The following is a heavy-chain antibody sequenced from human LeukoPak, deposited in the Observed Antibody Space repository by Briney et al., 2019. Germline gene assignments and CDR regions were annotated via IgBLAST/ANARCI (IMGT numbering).Heavy chain of an antibody. J-gene: IGHJ6*03. D-gene: IGHD3-10*01. Sequence: PGGSLRLSCAASGLTLSSYAMSWVRQAPGKGLEWVSSISASGGSTNYADSVKGRFTISRDNSKNTVYLQMNSLRAEDTVVYYCAKVMKGSERLTMVRGVIIKTAGLYYMDVWGKGTTVTVSS. CDR2: ISASGGST. CDR3: AKVMKGSERLTMVRGVIIKTAGLYYMDV. CDR1: GLTLSSYA. V-gene: IGHV3-23*01.